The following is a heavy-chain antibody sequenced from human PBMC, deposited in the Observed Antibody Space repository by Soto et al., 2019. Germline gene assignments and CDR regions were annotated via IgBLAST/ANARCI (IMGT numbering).Heavy chain of an antibody. CDR2: INPNSGGT. D-gene: IGHD2-15*01. Sequence: QVQLVQSGAEVKKPGASVKVSCKASGYTFTGYYMHWVRQAPGQGLEWMGWINPNSGGTNYAQKFQGWVTMTRDTSISTAYMELSRLRSDDTPVYYCAREGGARYCSGGSCYSFYYYYGMDVWGQGTTVTVSS. CDR3: AREGGARYCSGGSCYSFYYYYGMDV. J-gene: IGHJ6*02. CDR1: GYTFTGYY. V-gene: IGHV1-2*04.